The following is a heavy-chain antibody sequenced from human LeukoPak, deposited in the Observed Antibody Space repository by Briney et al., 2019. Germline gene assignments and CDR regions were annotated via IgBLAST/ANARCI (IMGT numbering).Heavy chain of an antibody. D-gene: IGHD3-9*01. V-gene: IGHV4-30-2*01. J-gene: IGHJ4*02. Sequence: SETLSLTCAVSGGSISSGGYSWSWIRQPPGKGLEWIGYICHSGSTYYNPSLKSRVTISVDRSKNQFSLKLSSVTAADTAVYYCASLSTIFKYLDYWGQGTLVTVSS. CDR2: ICHSGST. CDR1: GGSISSGGYS. CDR3: ASLSTIFKYLDY.